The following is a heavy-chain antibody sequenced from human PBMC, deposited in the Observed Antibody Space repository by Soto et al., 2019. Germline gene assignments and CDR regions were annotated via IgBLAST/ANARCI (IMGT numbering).Heavy chain of an antibody. Sequence: GASVKVSCKASGGTFSSYAISWVRQAPGQGLEWMGGINPSSGTTNYAQKFQGRVTMTRDTSISTAYVELSSLRSDDTAIYYCARGRIAAAAYYFDYWGQGTLVTVSS. D-gene: IGHD6-13*01. CDR3: ARGRIAAAAYYFDY. V-gene: IGHV1-2*02. CDR2: INPSSGTT. J-gene: IGHJ4*02. CDR1: GGTFSSYA.